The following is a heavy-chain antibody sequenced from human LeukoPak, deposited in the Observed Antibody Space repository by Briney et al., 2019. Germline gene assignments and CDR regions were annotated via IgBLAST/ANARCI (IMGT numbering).Heavy chain of an antibody. Sequence: GGSLRLSCAASGFTFSSYGMHWVRQAPGKWLEWVAFIRYDGSNKYYADSVKGRFTISRDNSKNTLYLQMNSLRAEDTAVYYCANGGPYYNFWIGYYTKNAFDIWGQGTMVTVSS. D-gene: IGHD3-3*01. CDR2: IRYDGSNK. V-gene: IGHV3-30*02. J-gene: IGHJ3*02. CDR3: ANGGPYYNFWIGYYTKNAFDI. CDR1: GFTFSSYG.